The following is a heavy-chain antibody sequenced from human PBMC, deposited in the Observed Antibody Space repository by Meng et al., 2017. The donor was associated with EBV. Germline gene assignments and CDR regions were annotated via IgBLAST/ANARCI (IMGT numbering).Heavy chain of an antibody. V-gene: IGHV2-5*02. CDR1: GFQLRTRGVG. CDR3: AHIIAARPFDY. CDR2: IYWDDDK. J-gene: IGHJ4*02. Sequence: ITLTEAGPTLGKPTQPLPLPCTFSGFQLRTRGVGVGWLRQPPGKALEWLALIYWDDDKRYSPSLKSRLTITKDTSKNQVVLTMTNMDPVDAATYYCAHIIAARPFDYWGQGTLVTVSS. D-gene: IGHD6-6*01.